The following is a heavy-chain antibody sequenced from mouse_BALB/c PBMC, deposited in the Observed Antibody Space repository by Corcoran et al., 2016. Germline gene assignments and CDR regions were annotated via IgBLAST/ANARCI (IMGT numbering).Heavy chain of an antibody. D-gene: IGHD2-3*01. CDR2: ISYDGSN. V-gene: IGHV3-6*02. Sequence: DVQLQESGPGLVKPSQSLSLTCSVTGFSITSGYYWNWIRQFPGNKLEWMGYISYDGSNNYNPSLKNRISITRDTSKNQFFLKLNSVTTEDTATYYGARDGYYLWYAMDYWGQGTSVTVSS. J-gene: IGHJ4*01. CDR1: GFSITSGYY. CDR3: ARDGYYLWYAMDY.